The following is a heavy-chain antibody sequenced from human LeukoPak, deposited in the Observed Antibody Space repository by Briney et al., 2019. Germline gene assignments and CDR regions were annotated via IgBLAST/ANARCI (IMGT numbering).Heavy chain of an antibody. V-gene: IGHV4-39*01. CDR1: GGSISSRSYY. CDR3: ARRRDQEDYFDY. CDR2: VYYSGTT. Sequence: PSETLSLTCTVSGGSISSRSYYWDWIRQPPGKGLEWIGTVYYSGTTYYNPSLKSRVTISIDSSKNQFSLKVRSVTVADTAVYSCARRRDQEDYFDYWGQGTLVTVSS. J-gene: IGHJ4*02.